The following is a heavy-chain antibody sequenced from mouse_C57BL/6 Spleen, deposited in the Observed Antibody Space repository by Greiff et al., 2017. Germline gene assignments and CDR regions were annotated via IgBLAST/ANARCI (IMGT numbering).Heavy chain of an antibody. CDR3: ARYIARARMYYLDY. J-gene: IGHJ2*01. CDR1: GFTFTDYY. Sequence: EVQRVESGGGLVQPGGSLSLSCAASGFTFTDYYMSWVRQPPGKALEWLGFIRNKANGYTTEYSASVKGRFTISRDNSQSILYLQLNALRAEDSATYYCARYIARARMYYLDYWGQGTTLTVSS. V-gene: IGHV7-3*01. D-gene: IGHD3-1*01. CDR2: IRNKANGYTT.